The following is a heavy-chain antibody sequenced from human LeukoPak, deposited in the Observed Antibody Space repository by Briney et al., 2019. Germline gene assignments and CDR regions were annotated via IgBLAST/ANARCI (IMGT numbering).Heavy chain of an antibody. D-gene: IGHD4-17*01. V-gene: IGHV3-23*01. CDR1: GFTFSSYA. J-gene: IGHJ4*02. CDR3: AKGXKRTTVTTFDY. Sequence: GGSLRLSCAASGFTFSSYAMSWVRQAPGKGLEWVSAISGSGGSTYYADSVEGRFTISRDNSKNTLYLQMNSLRAEDTAVYYCAKGXKRTTVTTFDYWGQGTLVTVSS. CDR2: ISGSGGST.